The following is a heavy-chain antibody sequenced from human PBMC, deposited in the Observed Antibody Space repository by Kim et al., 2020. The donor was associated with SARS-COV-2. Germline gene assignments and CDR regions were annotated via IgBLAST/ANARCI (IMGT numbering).Heavy chain of an antibody. V-gene: IGHV3-73*01. J-gene: IGHJ4*02. D-gene: IGHD3-22*01. CDR3: TRHGASGDSRGYVDY. Sequence: AASVKGRFTISRDDSQNTAYLQMNSLKAEDTALYYCTRHGASGDSRGYVDYWGLGTLVTVSP.